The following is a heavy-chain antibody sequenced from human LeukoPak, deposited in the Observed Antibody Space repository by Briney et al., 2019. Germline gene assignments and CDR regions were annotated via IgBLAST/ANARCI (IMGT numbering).Heavy chain of an antibody. CDR1: GFTFSSYE. V-gene: IGHV3-48*03. CDR2: ISSSGSTT. Sequence: GGSLRLSCAASGFTFSSYEMNWVRQAPGKGLEWVSYISSSGSTTYYADSVKGRFTISRDNAKNSLNLQMNSLRAEDTAAYYCARYGDYWGQGTLVTVSS. CDR3: ARYGDY. D-gene: IGHD3-10*01. J-gene: IGHJ4*02.